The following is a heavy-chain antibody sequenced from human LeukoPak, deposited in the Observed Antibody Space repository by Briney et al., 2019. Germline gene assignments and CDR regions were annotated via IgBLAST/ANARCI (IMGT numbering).Heavy chain of an antibody. CDR3: ARYCSSTTCYTRGGDY. V-gene: IGHV4-39*07. Sequence: SETLSLTCTVSGGSISSSSYYWGWIRQPPGKGLEWIGSIYYSGSTYYNPSLKSRVTISVDTSKNQFSLKLSSVTAADTAVYYCARYCSSTTCYTRGGDYWGQGTLVTVSS. CDR2: IYYSGST. J-gene: IGHJ4*02. CDR1: GGSISSSSYY. D-gene: IGHD2-2*02.